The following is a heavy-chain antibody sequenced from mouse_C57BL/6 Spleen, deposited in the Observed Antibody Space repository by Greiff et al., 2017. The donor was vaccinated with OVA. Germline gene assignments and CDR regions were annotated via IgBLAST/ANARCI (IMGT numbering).Heavy chain of an antibody. V-gene: IGHV14-2*01. CDR2: IDPEDGET. CDR3: ATHYYGSSYDAMDY. CDR1: GFNIKDYY. D-gene: IGHD1-1*01. J-gene: IGHJ4*01. Sequence: EVKLMESGAELVKPGASVKLSCTASGFNIKDYYMHWVKQRTEQGLEWIGRIDPEDGETKYAPKFQGKATITADTSSNTAYLQLSSLTSEDTAVYYCATHYYGSSYDAMDYWGQGTSVTVSS.